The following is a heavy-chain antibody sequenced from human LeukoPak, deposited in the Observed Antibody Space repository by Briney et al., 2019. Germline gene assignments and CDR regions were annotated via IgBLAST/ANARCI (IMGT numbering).Heavy chain of an antibody. CDR3: ARANRYSSSWYWFDP. D-gene: IGHD6-13*01. V-gene: IGHV3-11*06. J-gene: IGHJ5*02. CDR2: ISSSSSYT. CDR1: GFTFSDYY. Sequence: GGSLRLSCAASGFTFSDYYMSWIRQAPGKGLEWVSYISSSSSYTNHADSVKGRFTISRDNAKNSLYLQMNSLRAEDTAVYYCARANRYSSSWYWFDPWGQGTLVTVSS.